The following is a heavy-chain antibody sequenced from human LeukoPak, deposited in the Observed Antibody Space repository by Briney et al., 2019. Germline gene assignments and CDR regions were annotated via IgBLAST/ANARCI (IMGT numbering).Heavy chain of an antibody. Sequence: MASETLSLTCTVSGGSISSYYWSWIRQPPGKGLEWIGYIYYSGSTYYNPSLKSRVTISVDTSKNQFSLKLSSVTAADTAVYYCARGIRGYCSGGSCWSWFDPWGQGTLVTVSS. V-gene: IGHV4-59*08. D-gene: IGHD2-15*01. CDR1: GGSISSYY. CDR2: IYYSGST. CDR3: ARGIRGYCSGGSCWSWFDP. J-gene: IGHJ5*02.